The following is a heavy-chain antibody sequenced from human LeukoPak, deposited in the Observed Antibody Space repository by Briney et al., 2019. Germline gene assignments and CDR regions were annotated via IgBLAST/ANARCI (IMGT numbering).Heavy chain of an antibody. D-gene: IGHD3-10*01. Sequence: SETLSLTCTVSGGSISSSSYYWGWIRQPPGEGLEWIGSIYYSGSTYYNPSLKSRVTISVDTSKNQFSLKLSSVTAADTAVYYCARGSGPPGDYWGQGTLVTVSS. V-gene: IGHV4-39*07. CDR2: IYYSGST. J-gene: IGHJ4*02. CDR1: GGSISSSSYY. CDR3: ARGSGPPGDY.